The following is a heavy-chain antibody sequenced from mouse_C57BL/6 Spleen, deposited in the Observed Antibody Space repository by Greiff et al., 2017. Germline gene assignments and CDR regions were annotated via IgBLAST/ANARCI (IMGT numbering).Heavy chain of an antibody. D-gene: IGHD1-1*01. V-gene: IGHV1-53*01. CDR3: ARGEITPYAMDY. CDR1: GYTFTSYW. Sequence: VKLQQPGPELVKPGASVKLSCKASGYTFTSYWMHWVKQRPGQGLEWIGNINPSNGGNNYKEKFKSKATLTVDEASSTAYMQLSSLTSEDAAVYYCARGEITPYAMDYWGQGTSVTVSS. CDR2: INPSNGGN. J-gene: IGHJ4*01.